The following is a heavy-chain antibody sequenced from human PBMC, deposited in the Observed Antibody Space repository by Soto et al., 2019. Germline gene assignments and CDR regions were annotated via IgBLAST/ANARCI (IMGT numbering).Heavy chain of an antibody. CDR2: IWYDGINK. Sequence: PGGSLRLSCAASGFTFSSYGMHWVRQAPGKGLEWVAVIWYDGINKYYADSVKGRFTISRDNSKNTLYLQMNSLRAEDTAVYYCARDAKDYIWGSYRPSRRYYYYYMDVWGKGTTVTVSS. V-gene: IGHV3-33*01. J-gene: IGHJ6*03. CDR1: GFTFSSYG. D-gene: IGHD3-16*02. CDR3: ARDAKDYIWGSYRPSRRYYYYYMDV.